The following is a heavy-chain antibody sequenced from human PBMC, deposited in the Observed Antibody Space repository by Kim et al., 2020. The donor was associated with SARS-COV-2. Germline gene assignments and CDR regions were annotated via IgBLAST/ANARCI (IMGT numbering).Heavy chain of an antibody. CDR3: ARQHSRWFGGGDY. D-gene: IGHD3-10*01. J-gene: IGHJ4*02. CDR2: INHSRST. V-gene: IGHV4-34*01. Sequence: SETLSLTCAVYGGSFSGYYWSWIRQPPGEGLEWSGKINHSRSTNYNPSLKSRVTISVDTSKNQFSLKLSSVTAADTAVYYCARQHSRWFGGGDYWGQGTPVTVSS. CDR1: GGSFSGYY.